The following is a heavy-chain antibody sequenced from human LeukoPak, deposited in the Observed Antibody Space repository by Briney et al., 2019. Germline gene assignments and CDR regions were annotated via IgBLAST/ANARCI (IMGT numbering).Heavy chain of an antibody. Sequence: PSGTLSLTCGVSGGSITSTNWWSWVRQPPGQGLEWIGEVSLSGLTNYNPSLSSRIIMALDTSKNHLSLHLTSVTAADTAVYYCSRENGAFSPFGYWGQGTLVTVSS. CDR3: SRENGAFSPFGY. J-gene: IGHJ4*02. CDR2: VSLSGLT. V-gene: IGHV4-4*02. D-gene: IGHD2-8*01. CDR1: GGSITSTNW.